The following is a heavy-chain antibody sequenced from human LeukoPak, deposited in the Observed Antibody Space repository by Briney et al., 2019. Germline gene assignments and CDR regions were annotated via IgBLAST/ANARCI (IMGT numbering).Heavy chain of an antibody. Sequence: PGGSLRLSCTASGFTFGDYAMSWFRQAPGKGLEWVGFIRSTAYGGTTEYAASVKGRFTISRDDSKSIAYLQMNSLKTDDTAVYYCGRAPRPVAWNWFDPWGQGTLVTVSS. CDR3: GRAPRPVAWNWFDP. CDR2: IRSTAYGGTT. V-gene: IGHV3-49*03. J-gene: IGHJ5*02. D-gene: IGHD2-15*01. CDR1: GFTFGDYA.